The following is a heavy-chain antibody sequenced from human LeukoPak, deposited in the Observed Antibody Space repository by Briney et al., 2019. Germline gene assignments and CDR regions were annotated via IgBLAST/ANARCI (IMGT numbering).Heavy chain of an antibody. Sequence: PSETLSLTCTVSGYSISSGYYWGWIRQPPGEGLEWIGSIYHSGSTYYNPSLKSRVTISVDTSKNQFSLKLSSVTAADTAVYYCARGQEWYDYVWGSYRPSPLHAFDIWGQGTMVTVSS. CDR1: GYSISSGYY. D-gene: IGHD3-16*02. J-gene: IGHJ3*02. V-gene: IGHV4-38-2*02. CDR3: ARGQEWYDYVWGSYRPSPLHAFDI. CDR2: IYHSGST.